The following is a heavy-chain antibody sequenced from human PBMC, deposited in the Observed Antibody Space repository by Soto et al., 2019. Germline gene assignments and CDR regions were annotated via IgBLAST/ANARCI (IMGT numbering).Heavy chain of an antibody. V-gene: IGHV1-2*02. J-gene: IGHJ6*02. CDR3: ARVIYDFWSGPYGMDV. CDR1: GYTFTGYY. CDR2: INPNSGGT. Sequence: ASVKVSCKASGYTFTGYYMHWVRQAPGQGLEWMGWINPNSGGTNYAQKFQGRVTMTRDTSISTAYMELSRLRSDDTAVYYCARVIYDFWSGPYGMDVWGQGTTVTVPS. D-gene: IGHD3-3*01.